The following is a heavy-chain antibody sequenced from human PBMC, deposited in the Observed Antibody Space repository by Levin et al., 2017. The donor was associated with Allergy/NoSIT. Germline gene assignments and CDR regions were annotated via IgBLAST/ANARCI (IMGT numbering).Heavy chain of an antibody. CDR1: GFTFSSYA. CDR3: ARVPTRGVTTWYFDY. CDR2: ISYDGSNK. V-gene: IGHV3-30*04. Sequence: GGSLRLSCAASGFTFSSYAMHWVRQAPGKGLEWVAVISYDGSNKYYADSVKGRFTISRDNSKNTLYLQMNSLRAEDTAVYYCARVPTRGVTTWYFDYWGQGTLVTVSS. D-gene: IGHD4-17*01. J-gene: IGHJ4*02.